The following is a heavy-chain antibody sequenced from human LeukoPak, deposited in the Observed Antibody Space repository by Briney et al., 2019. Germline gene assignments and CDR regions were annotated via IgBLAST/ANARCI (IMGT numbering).Heavy chain of an antibody. CDR1: GGSISSYY. D-gene: IGHD3-22*01. CDR2: IYNRGST. V-gene: IGHV4-59*08. CDR3: ARLRDDSTGYHAYYFDF. Sequence: SETLSLTCTVSGGSISSYYWSWIRQPPGKGLEWIGYIYNRGSTNYNPSLKSRVTILIDTSKNQFSLKLSSVTAADTAVYYCARLRDDSTGYHAYYFDFWGQGTLVTVSS. J-gene: IGHJ4*01.